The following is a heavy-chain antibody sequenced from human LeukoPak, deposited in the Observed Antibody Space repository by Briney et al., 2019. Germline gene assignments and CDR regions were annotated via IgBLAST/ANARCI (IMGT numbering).Heavy chain of an antibody. D-gene: IGHD3-10*01. CDR1: GFTFSSYN. J-gene: IGHJ6*03. Sequence: GGSLRLSCVVSGFTFSSYNMNWVRQAPGKGLEWVSSISTSNNYIYYADSVTGRFTISRDNAKNSLYLQMNSLRAEDTALYYCARDGGSGSYYKNYYYYMDVWGKGTTVTVSS. CDR3: ARDGGSGSYYKNYYYYMDV. V-gene: IGHV3-21*04. CDR2: ISTSNNYI.